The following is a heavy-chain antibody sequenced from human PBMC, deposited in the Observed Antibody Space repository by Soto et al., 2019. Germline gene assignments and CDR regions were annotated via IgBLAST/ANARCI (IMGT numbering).Heavy chain of an antibody. D-gene: IGHD3-3*01. V-gene: IGHV4-30-4*01. CDR1: GGSISSGDYY. CDR2: IYYSGST. CDR3: ARETYYDFWSGWSYGMAV. Sequence: SETLSLTCTVSGGSISSGDYYWSWIRQPPGKGLEWIGYIYYSGSTYYNPSLKSRVTISVDTSKNQFSLKLSSVTAADTAVYYFARETYYDFWSGWSYGMAVWGQGTTVTVSS. J-gene: IGHJ6*02.